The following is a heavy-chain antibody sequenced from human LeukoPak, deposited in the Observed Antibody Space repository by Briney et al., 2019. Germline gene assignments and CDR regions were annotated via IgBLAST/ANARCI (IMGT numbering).Heavy chain of an antibody. D-gene: IGHD3-10*01. Sequence: GGSLRLSCAASGFIFDDHAMHWVRQAPGKGLEWVSGISWNSDSRVYADSVKGRFTISRDNAKNSLYLQMNSLRSDDTAVYYCARVNSGPRLLLWFGEYLPRDYYYYYMDVWGKGTTVTVSS. CDR1: GFIFDDHA. V-gene: IGHV3-9*01. J-gene: IGHJ6*03. CDR3: ARVNSGPRLLLWFGEYLPRDYYYYYMDV. CDR2: ISWNSDSR.